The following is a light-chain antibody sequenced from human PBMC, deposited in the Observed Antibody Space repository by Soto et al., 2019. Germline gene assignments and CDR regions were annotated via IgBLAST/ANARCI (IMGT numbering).Light chain of an antibody. CDR1: QSVFSY. CDR3: QQRNNWPPKYT. Sequence: EIVLTQSPATLSLSPGERATLSCRASQSVFSYLAWYQQKPGQAPRLLIYDASNRATGIPARFSGSGSGTDFTLTISSLEPEDSAVYYCQQRNNWPPKYTFGQGTKLEIK. J-gene: IGKJ2*01. V-gene: IGKV3-11*01. CDR2: DAS.